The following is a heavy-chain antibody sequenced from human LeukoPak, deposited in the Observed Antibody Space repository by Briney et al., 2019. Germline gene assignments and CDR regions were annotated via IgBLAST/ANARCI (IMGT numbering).Heavy chain of an antibody. CDR3: ARTTLAAAYNWFDP. D-gene: IGHD6-13*01. V-gene: IGHV1-2*02. CDR2: INPNSGGT. J-gene: IGHJ5*02. CDR1: GYTFTGYY. Sequence: ASVKVSCKASGYTFTGYYMHWVRQAPGQVLEWMGWINPNSGGTNYAQKFQGRVTMTRDTSISTAYMELSRLRSDDTAVYYCARTTLAAAYNWFDPWGQGTLVTVSS.